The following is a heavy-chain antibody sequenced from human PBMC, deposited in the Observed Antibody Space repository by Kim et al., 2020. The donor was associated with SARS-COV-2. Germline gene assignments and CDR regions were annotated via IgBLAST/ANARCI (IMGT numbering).Heavy chain of an antibody. CDR1: GGSISSYY. J-gene: IGHJ4*02. CDR2: IYYSGST. Sequence: SETLSLTCTVSGGSISSYYWSWIRQPPGKGLEWIGYIYYSGSTNYNPSLKSRVTISVDTSKNQFSLKLSSVTAADTAVYYCARGRAAAGKRWYYFDYWGQGTLVTVSS. CDR3: ARGRAAAGKRWYYFDY. D-gene: IGHD6-13*01. V-gene: IGHV4-59*01.